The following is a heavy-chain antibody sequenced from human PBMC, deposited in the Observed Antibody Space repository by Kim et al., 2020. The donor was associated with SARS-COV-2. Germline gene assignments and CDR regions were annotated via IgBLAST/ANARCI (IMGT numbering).Heavy chain of an antibody. CDR3: AAAAVRDY. Sequence: GGSLRLSCAASGLTFHDYAMHWVRQVPGKGLEWVSAISWNGGTIDYADSVKGRFTISRDNAKNSLYLQMDSLRAEDTAFYYCAAAAVRDYWGQGTLVTVSS. J-gene: IGHJ4*02. V-gene: IGHV3-9*01. D-gene: IGHD2-15*01. CDR2: ISWNGGTI. CDR1: GLTFHDYA.